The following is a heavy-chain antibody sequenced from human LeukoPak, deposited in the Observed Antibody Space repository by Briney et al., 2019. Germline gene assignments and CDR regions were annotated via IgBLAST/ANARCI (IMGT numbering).Heavy chain of an antibody. J-gene: IGHJ4*02. CDR2: ISSSSSYI. CDR1: GFTFSSYS. CDR3: ARETRGTVGSY. Sequence: GGSLRLSCAASGFTFSSYSMNWVRQAPGKGLEWVSSISSSSSYIYYADSVKGRFTISRDNAKNSLYLQMNSLRAEDTAVYYCARETRGTVGSYWGQGTLVTVSS. V-gene: IGHV3-21*04. D-gene: IGHD1-26*01.